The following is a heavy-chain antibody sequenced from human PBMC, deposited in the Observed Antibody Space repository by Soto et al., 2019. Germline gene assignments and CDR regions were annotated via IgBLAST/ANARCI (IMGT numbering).Heavy chain of an antibody. J-gene: IGHJ6*02. V-gene: IGHV1-2*02. Sequence: QELLMQSGADMKKPGASVKVSCKSSGFSFTNYYLHWVRQAPGQGPEWMGWIFPKSGGTRSAQRFRDRLTLTTDTSINTAYLELTSLSPDETDIYFCAREGMFHYETADYYPSNYGLDVWGHGTTVTVPS. D-gene: IGHD3-9*01. CDR3: AREGMFHYETADYYPSNYGLDV. CDR2: IFPKSGGT. CDR1: GFSFTNYY.